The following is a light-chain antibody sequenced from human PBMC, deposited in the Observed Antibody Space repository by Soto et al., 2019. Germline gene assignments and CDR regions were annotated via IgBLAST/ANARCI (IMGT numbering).Light chain of an antibody. CDR1: QSISSW. Sequence: DIQMTQSPSTLSASVGDRVTITCRASQSISSWLAWYQQKPGKAPKLLIYKASSLESGVPSRFSGSGSGTEFTLNISSLQPDDFATYYCQQYSSYPYTFGQGTKLEIK. J-gene: IGKJ2*01. CDR2: KAS. V-gene: IGKV1-5*03. CDR3: QQYSSYPYT.